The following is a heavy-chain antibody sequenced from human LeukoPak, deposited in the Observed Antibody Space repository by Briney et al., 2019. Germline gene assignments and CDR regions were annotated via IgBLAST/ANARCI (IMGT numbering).Heavy chain of an antibody. J-gene: IGHJ4*02. D-gene: IGHD5-12*01. V-gene: IGHV4-38-2*02. CDR2: IYHSGST. Sequence: SETLSLTCTVSGYSISSGYYWGWIRQPPGKGLEWIGSIYHSGSTYYNPSLKSRVTISVDTSKNQFSLKLSSVTAADTAVYYCARVSGYDWESFYDYWGQGTLVTVSS. CDR3: ARVSGYDWESFYDY. CDR1: GYSISSGYY.